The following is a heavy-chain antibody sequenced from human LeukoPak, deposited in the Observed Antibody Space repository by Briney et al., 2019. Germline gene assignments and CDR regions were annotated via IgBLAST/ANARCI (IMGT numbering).Heavy chain of an antibody. CDR1: GGSISISSYY. CDR2: IYYSGST. D-gene: IGHD3-3*01. CDR3: ARLPDFWSGYWSYPI. Sequence: PSETLSLTCTVSGGSISISSYYWGWIRRPPGKGLEWIGSIYYSGSTYYNPSLKSRVTISVDTSKNQFSLKLSSVTAADTAVYYCARLPDFWSGYWSYPIWGQGTMVTVSS. V-gene: IGHV4-39*01. J-gene: IGHJ3*02.